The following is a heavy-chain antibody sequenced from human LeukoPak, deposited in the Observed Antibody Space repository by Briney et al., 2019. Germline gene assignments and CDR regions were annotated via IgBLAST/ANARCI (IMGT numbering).Heavy chain of an antibody. CDR1: GFTFSRYS. D-gene: IGHD2-8*01. V-gene: IGHV3-21*01. CDR2: ISSSGTYI. J-gene: IGHJ4*02. Sequence: GGSLRLSCVASGFTFSRYSMNWVRQAPGKGLEWVSSISSSGTYIYYADSMKGRFTLSRDNAKNSLYLQMNSLRAEDTAVYYCARDPLEVLMVYASPLGYFDYWGQGTLVTVSS. CDR3: ARDPLEVLMVYASPLGYFDY.